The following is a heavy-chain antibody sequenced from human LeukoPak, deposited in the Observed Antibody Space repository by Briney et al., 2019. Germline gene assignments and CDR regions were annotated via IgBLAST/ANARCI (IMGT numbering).Heavy chain of an antibody. V-gene: IGHV3-30*18. CDR1: GFTFSSYG. CDR2: ISHDGSNK. CDR3: AKSWGVEYSSGFFRGVGS. Sequence: GGSLRLSCAASGFTFSSYGMHWVRQAPGKGLEWVALISHDGSNKYYADSVKGRFTISRDNSKNTLYLQMNSLRADDTAVFYCAKSWGVEYSSGFFRGVGSWGQGTLVTVSS. J-gene: IGHJ4*02. D-gene: IGHD3-22*01.